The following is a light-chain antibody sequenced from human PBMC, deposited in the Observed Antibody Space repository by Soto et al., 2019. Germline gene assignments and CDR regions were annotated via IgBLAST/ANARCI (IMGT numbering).Light chain of an antibody. CDR3: QQYNTWPLT. Sequence: EIVMTQSPATLSVSPGERATLSCRASQSVFSSLAWYQQKPGQAPRLLIYGAATRATGIPDRFSGSGSGTEFTLTISSLQAEDVAVYYWQQYNTWPLTFGRGTKVDLK. CDR1: QSVFSS. V-gene: IGKV3-15*01. CDR2: GAA. J-gene: IGKJ3*01.